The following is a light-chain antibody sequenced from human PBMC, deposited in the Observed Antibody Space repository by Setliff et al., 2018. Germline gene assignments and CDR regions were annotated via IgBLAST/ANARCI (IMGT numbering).Light chain of an antibody. CDR3: SSYAGSRNFYV. J-gene: IGLJ1*01. V-gene: IGLV2-8*01. CDR1: SSDVGGYKF. Sequence: QSALAQPPSASGSPGQSVTISCTGTSSDVGGYKFVSWYQHRPGKAPKLIIYEVNKRPSGVPDRFSGSKSGNTASLTVSGLQAEDEADYYCSSYAGSRNFYVFGTGTKVTVL. CDR2: EVN.